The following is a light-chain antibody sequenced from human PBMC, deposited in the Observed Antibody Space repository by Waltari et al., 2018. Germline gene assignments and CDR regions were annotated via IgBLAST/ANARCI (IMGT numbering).Light chain of an antibody. V-gene: IGLV3-1*01. CDR3: QAWDSSTFVL. CDR2: QDN. Sequence: SFELTQTPSVSLSPGETASIPSPGDGWGNKYVSWYQLKAGRSTVLLIYQDNMRPSGIPERFSGSNSGNTATLTISGTQELDDADYYCQAWDSSTFVLFGGGTKLTVL. CDR1: GWGNKY. J-gene: IGLJ2*01.